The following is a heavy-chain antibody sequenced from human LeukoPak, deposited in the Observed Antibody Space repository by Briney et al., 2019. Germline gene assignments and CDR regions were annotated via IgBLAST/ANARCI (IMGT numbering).Heavy chain of an antibody. Sequence: GGSLRLSCAASGFTFRNYAMNWVRRAPGKGLEWVSSISGGSTDIYYADSVKGRFTISRDNAKNSLYLQMNSLRAEDTAVYYCAELGITMIGGVWGKGTTVTISS. CDR2: ISGGSTDI. V-gene: IGHV3-21*01. J-gene: IGHJ6*04. D-gene: IGHD3-10*02. CDR1: GFTFRNYA. CDR3: AELGITMIGGV.